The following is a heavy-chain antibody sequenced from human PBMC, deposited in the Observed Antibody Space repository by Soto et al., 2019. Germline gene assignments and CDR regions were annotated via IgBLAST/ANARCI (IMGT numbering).Heavy chain of an antibody. CDR3: ARPPGGSSGYFDAFDI. CDR2: INPSGGST. J-gene: IGHJ3*02. CDR1: GYTFTSYY. V-gene: IGHV1-46*01. D-gene: IGHD3-22*01. Sequence: QVQLVQSGAEVKKPGASVKVSCKASGYTFTSYYMHWVRQAPGQGLEWMGIINPSGGSTSYAQKFQGRVPMTRETSTSTVYMGLSSLRSEDTAVYYCARPPGGSSGYFDAFDIWGQGTMVTVSS.